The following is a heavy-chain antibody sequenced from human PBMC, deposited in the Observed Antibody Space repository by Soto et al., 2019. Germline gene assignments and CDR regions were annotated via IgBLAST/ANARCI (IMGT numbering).Heavy chain of an antibody. CDR3: ARQSRLAVGGWFDP. Sequence: QVQLVQSGAEVKKPGASVKVSCKASGYTFTSYGISWVRQAPGQGLEWMGWISAYNGNTNYAQKLQGRVTMTTDTYTSTAYLELRSLRSDDTAGYYWARQSRLAVGGWFDPWGQGTLVTVSS. D-gene: IGHD3-16*01. J-gene: IGHJ5*02. V-gene: IGHV1-18*01. CDR2: ISAYNGNT. CDR1: GYTFTSYG.